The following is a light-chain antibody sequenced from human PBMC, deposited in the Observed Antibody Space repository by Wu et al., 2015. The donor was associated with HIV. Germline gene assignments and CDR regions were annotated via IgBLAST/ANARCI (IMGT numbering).Light chain of an antibody. J-gene: IGKJ5*01. CDR1: QDISRY. Sequence: DIQLTQSPSFLSASVGDRVTITSRASQDISRYLAWYQHKPGKVPKLVIYGVSTLQSGVPSRFSGSGSEKEFTLTISSLQPEDFATYYCQQLKSYPTFGQGTRLDIK. CDR3: QQLKSYPT. V-gene: IGKV1-9*01. CDR2: GVS.